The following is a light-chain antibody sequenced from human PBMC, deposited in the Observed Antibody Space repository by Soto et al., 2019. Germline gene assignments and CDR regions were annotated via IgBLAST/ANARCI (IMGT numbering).Light chain of an antibody. CDR1: QSVSSN. CDR2: GAS. CDR3: QHYNNWPLTWT. V-gene: IGKV3-15*01. J-gene: IGKJ1*01. Sequence: EIMMTQSPATLSVSPGEKATLSCRASQSVSSNLAWYQQKPGQAPRLLIYGASTRATGIPARFSGSGSGTEFTLTISSLQSEDFAVYYCQHYNNWPLTWTFGQGTKVDIK.